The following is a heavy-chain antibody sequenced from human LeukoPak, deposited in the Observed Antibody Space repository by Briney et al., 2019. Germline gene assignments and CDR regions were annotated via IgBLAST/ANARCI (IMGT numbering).Heavy chain of an antibody. V-gene: IGHV1-18*01. D-gene: IGHD5-12*01. J-gene: IGHJ4*02. Sequence: ASVKVSCKASGYTFTSYGISWVRQAPGQGLEWMGWISAYNGNTNYAQKLQGRVTMTTDTSTSTAYMELRSLRSDDTAVYYCARGLRGYGGYDYSFDYWGQGTLVTVSS. CDR2: ISAYNGNT. CDR1: GYTFTSYG. CDR3: ARGLRGYGGYDYSFDY.